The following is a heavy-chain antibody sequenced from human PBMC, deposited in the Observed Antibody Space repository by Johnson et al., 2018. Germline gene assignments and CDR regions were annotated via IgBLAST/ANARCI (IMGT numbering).Heavy chain of an antibody. CDR2: ISYDGSNK. J-gene: IGHJ6*03. Sequence: QLVASGGGVVQPGRSLRLSCAASGFTFSSYGMHWVRQAPGKGLEWVAVISYDGSNKYYADSVKGRFTISRDNSTNRLYLQMNSLGAEDTVVYYCAKDRGRASSHYYYRGVWGKGTTGTVSS. D-gene: IGHD2-15*01. CDR1: GFTFSSYG. V-gene: IGHV3-30*18. CDR3: AKDRGRASSHYYYRGV.